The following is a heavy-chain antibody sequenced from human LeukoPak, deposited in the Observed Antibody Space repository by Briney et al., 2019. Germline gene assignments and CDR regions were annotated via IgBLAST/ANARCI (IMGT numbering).Heavy chain of an antibody. CDR3: ARGYGSGNDFDY. J-gene: IGHJ4*02. D-gene: IGHD3-10*01. Sequence: GGSLRLSCAASGLTFSSYGMHWVRQAPGKGLGWVAVIWYDGSNKYYADSVKGRFTISRDNYKNTLYLQMNSLRAEDTAVYYCARGYGSGNDFDYWGQGTLVTVSS. CDR1: GLTFSSYG. V-gene: IGHV3-33*01. CDR2: IWYDGSNK.